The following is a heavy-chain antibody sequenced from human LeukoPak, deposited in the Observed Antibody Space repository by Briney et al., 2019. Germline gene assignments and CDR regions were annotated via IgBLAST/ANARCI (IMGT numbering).Heavy chain of an antibody. J-gene: IGHJ4*02. V-gene: IGHV4-38-2*02. CDR1: GYSISTGYY. Sequence: SETLSLTCTVSGYSISTGYYWDWIRQPPGKGLEWIGTFYHGGSTYYNPSLKSRVTISVDTSKNQFSLKLSSVTAADTAVYYCARSGPHYYGSGSYARDFDYWGQGTLVTVSS. D-gene: IGHD3-10*01. CDR3: ARSGPHYYGSGSYARDFDY. CDR2: FYHGGST.